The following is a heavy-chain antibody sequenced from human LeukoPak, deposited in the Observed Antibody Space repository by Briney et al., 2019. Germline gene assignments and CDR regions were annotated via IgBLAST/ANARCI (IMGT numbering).Heavy chain of an antibody. D-gene: IGHD3-22*01. Sequence: GGSLRLSCAASGFTFSSYWMSWVRQAPGKGLEWVANIKQDGSEKYYVDSVKGRFTISRDNAKNSLYLQMNSLRAEDTAVYYCARGIRLGDYYDSSGYPALDYWGQGTLVTVSS. CDR1: GFTFSSYW. J-gene: IGHJ4*02. CDR3: ARGIRLGDYYDSSGYPALDY. CDR2: IKQDGSEK. V-gene: IGHV3-7*01.